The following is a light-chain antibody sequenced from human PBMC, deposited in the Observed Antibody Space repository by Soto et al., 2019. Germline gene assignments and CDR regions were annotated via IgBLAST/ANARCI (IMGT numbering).Light chain of an antibody. CDR1: QGISSY. CDR2: VAS. J-gene: IGKJ1*01. Sequence: AIRMTQSPSSFSASTGDRVTITCRASQGISSYLAWYQQKPGKAPKLLIYVASTLQSGVPSRFSGSGSWTDFTLTISCLQSEDFATYYCQQYYSYPLTFGQGTKVEIK. CDR3: QQYYSYPLT. V-gene: IGKV1-8*01.